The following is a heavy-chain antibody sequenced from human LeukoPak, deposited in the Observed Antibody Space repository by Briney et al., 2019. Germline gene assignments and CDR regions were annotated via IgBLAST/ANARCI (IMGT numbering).Heavy chain of an antibody. Sequence: GGSLRLSCAASGFTFSTYGMHWVRQAPGKGLEWVSFIRYDGSDKYYADSVKGRFTISRDNSKNTLYLQMSSLRAEDTAVYYCARDVSYWGQGTLVTVSS. D-gene: IGHD5/OR15-5a*01. CDR3: ARDVSY. J-gene: IGHJ4*02. CDR2: IRYDGSDK. CDR1: GFTFSTYG. V-gene: IGHV3-30*02.